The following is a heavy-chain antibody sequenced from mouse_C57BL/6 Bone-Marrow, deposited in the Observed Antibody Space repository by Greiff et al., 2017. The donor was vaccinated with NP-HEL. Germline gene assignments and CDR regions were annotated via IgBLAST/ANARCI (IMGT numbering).Heavy chain of an antibody. D-gene: IGHD2-2*01. J-gene: IGHJ2*01. Sequence: EVQLVESGGGLVKPGGSLKLSCAASGFTFSSYAMSWVRQTPEKRLEWVATISDGGSYTYYPDNVKGRYTISRDNAKNNLYLQMSQLKSEDTAMYYWARRGGVYGYARYYFDCWGQGTTLTVSS. V-gene: IGHV5-4*01. CDR1: GFTFSSYA. CDR2: ISDGGSYT. CDR3: ARRGGVYGYARYYFDC.